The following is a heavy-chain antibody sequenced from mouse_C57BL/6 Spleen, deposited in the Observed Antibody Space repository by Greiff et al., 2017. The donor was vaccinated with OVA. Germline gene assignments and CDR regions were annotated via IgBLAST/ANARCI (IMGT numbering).Heavy chain of an antibody. CDR2: ILPGSGST. V-gene: IGHV1-9*01. Sequence: VQLVESGAELMKPGASVKLSCQATGYTFTGYWIEWVKQRPGHGLEWIGEILPGSGSTNYHAKFKGKATFTADTSSNTAYMQLSSLTTEDSAIYYCARAYYDYDGGWFAYWGQGTLVTVSA. CDR3: ARAYYDYDGGWFAY. D-gene: IGHD2-4*01. J-gene: IGHJ3*01. CDR1: GYTFTGYW.